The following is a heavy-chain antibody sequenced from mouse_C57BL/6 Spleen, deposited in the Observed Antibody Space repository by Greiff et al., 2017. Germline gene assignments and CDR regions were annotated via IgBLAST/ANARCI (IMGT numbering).Heavy chain of an antibody. D-gene: IGHD2-5*01. CDR3: ERQGSNSNYGYYAMDY. Sequence: EVHLVESGGGLVKPGGSLKLSCAASGFTFSSYTMSWVRQTPEKRLEWVATISGGGGNTYYPDSVKGRFTISRDNAKNTLYLQRSSLRSEDTALYYCERQGSNSNYGYYAMDYWGQGTSVTVSS. CDR2: ISGGGGNT. V-gene: IGHV5-9*01. J-gene: IGHJ4*01. CDR1: GFTFSSYT.